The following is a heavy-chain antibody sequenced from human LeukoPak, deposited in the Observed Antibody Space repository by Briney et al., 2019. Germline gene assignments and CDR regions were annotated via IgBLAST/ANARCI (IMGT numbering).Heavy chain of an antibody. CDR2: IKQDGSEK. D-gene: IGHD3-10*01. Sequence: GGSLRLSCEASGFTFSNYWMSWVRQAPGKGLEWVANIKQDGSEKYYVDSVKGRFTISRDNAKNSLYLQMNSLRAEDTAVYYCARGMFYYGSGSDTGDYWGQGTLVTVSS. CDR1: GFTFSNYW. J-gene: IGHJ4*02. CDR3: ARGMFYYGSGSDTGDY. V-gene: IGHV3-7*05.